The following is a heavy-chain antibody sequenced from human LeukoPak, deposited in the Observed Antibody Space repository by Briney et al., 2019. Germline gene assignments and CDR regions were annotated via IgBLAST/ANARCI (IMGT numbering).Heavy chain of an antibody. J-gene: IGHJ4*02. D-gene: IGHD2/OR15-2a*01. CDR1: GFTFRNYW. V-gene: IGHV3-7*05. CDR2: IKQDGSDK. Sequence: GGTLRLSCAASGFTFRNYWMNWVRQAPGKGLEWVANIKQDGSDKNYVDSVRGRFTISRDNAKSSLYLQMNSLRAEDTAVYYCSGGSGEYDYWGQGTLVTVSS. CDR3: SGGSGEYDY.